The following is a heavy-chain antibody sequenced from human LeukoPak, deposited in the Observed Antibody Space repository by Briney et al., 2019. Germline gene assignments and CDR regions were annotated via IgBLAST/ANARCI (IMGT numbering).Heavy chain of an antibody. J-gene: IGHJ4*02. CDR1: GFTFSSYA. V-gene: IGHV3-23*01. D-gene: IGHD3-22*01. CDR2: ISGSGGST. Sequence: GGSLRLSCAASGFTFSSYAMSWVRQAPGKGLEWVSAISGSGGSTYYADSVKGRFTISRDNSKNTLYLQMNSLRAEDTAVYYCAKDHGTYYYDSSGYRFDYWGREPWSPSPQ. CDR3: AKDHGTYYYDSSGYRFDY.